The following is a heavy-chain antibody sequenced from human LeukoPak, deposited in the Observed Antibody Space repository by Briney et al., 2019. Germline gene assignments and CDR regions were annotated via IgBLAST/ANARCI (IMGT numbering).Heavy chain of an antibody. D-gene: IGHD3-3*01. CDR3: AREDYDFWSGYYALDY. CDR1: GFTFSSYS. J-gene: IGHJ4*02. Sequence: GGSLRLSCAASGFTFSSYSMNWVRQAPGKGLEWVSSISSSSSYIYYADSVKGRFTISRDNAKNSLYLQMNSLRAEDTAVYYCAREDYDFWSGYYALDYWGQGTLVTVSS. CDR2: ISSSSSYI. V-gene: IGHV3-21*01.